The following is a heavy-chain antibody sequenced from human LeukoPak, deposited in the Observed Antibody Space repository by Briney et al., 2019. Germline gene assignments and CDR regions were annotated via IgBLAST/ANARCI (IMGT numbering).Heavy chain of an antibody. CDR1: GGSISSYY. D-gene: IGHD6-13*01. CDR2: IYTSGST. CDR3: ARDRQGSSLTRLDY. V-gene: IGHV4-4*07. J-gene: IGHJ4*02. Sequence: SETLSLTCTVSGGSISSYYWSWIRQPAGKGLEWIGRIYTSGSTNYNPSLKGRVTMSVDTSKNQFSLKLSSVTAADTAVYYCARDRQGSSLTRLDYWGQGTLVTVSS.